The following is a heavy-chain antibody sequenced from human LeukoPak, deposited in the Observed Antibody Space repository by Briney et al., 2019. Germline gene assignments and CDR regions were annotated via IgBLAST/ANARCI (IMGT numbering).Heavy chain of an antibody. Sequence: GGSLRLSCAASGFTFSSYAMHWVRQAPGKGLEWVAVISYDGSNKYYADSVKGRFTISRDNSKNTLYLQMNSLRAEDTAVYYCARRLWFGELLAPNPEYFQHWGQGTLVTVSS. CDR2: ISYDGSNK. V-gene: IGHV3-30-3*01. CDR1: GFTFSSYA. J-gene: IGHJ1*01. CDR3: ARRLWFGELLAPNPEYFQH. D-gene: IGHD3-10*01.